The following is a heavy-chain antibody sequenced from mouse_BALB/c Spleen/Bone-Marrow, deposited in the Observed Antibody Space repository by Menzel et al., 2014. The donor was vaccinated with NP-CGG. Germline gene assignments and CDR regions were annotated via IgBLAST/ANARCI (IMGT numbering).Heavy chain of an antibody. Sequence: EVKLQESGPELVKPGASMKISCKASGYSFTGYTVNWVKQSHGKNLEWIGLINPYNGGTTYNQKFEGKATLTVDKSSTTAYMELLSLTSEDSAVYYCARGATMITTWGQGTLVTVSA. CDR3: ARGATMITT. CDR2: INPYNGGT. CDR1: GYSFTGYT. V-gene: IGHV1-37*01. D-gene: IGHD2-4*01. J-gene: IGHJ3*02.